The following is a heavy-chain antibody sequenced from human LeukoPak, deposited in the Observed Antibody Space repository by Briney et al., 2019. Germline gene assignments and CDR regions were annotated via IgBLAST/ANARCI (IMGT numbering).Heavy chain of an antibody. V-gene: IGHV3-30*18. Sequence: GVSLTLFCAASGXTFGSYGVLWVRRARGRGLEWVAIVSRDGSAQYYGDSVRGRFTSSRDSSENTLYLHMKSLRAKHTALYYCAKESDSYYFHYWGQGSLLTVPS. J-gene: IGHJ4*02. CDR3: AKESDSYYFHY. D-gene: IGHD2-15*01. CDR1: GXTFGSYG. CDR2: VSRDGSAQ.